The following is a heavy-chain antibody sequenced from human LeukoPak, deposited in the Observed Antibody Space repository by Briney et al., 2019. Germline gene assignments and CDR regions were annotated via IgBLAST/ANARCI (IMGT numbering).Heavy chain of an antibody. D-gene: IGHD4-17*01. J-gene: IGHJ6*03. CDR3: ARGGDDGIDYGATVRYYYYMDV. CDR1: RYTFASSDTYG. V-gene: IGHV1-18*01. Sequence: ASEKVSCKASRYTFASSDTYGVNWVRPAPGQGLEWMGLTSTNNGNTNYAQNFQGRVTMTTDTSTSTAYMELRNLRSEDTAVYYCARGGDDGIDYGATVRYYYYMDVWGKGTTVTISS. CDR2: TSTNNGNT.